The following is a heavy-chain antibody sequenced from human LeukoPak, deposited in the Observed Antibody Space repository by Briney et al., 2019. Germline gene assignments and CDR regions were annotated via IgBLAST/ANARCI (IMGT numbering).Heavy chain of an antibody. J-gene: IGHJ6*03. CDR1: GYTFTSYD. D-gene: IGHD2-2*02. CDR2: MNPNSGNT. Sequence: GASVKVSCKASGYTFTSYDINWVRQATGQGLEWMGWMNPNSGNTGYAQKFQGRVTMTRNTSISTAYMELSSLRSEDTAVYYCARVSSYMGYYYYMDVWGKGTTVTISS. CDR3: ARVSSYMGYYYYMDV. V-gene: IGHV1-8*01.